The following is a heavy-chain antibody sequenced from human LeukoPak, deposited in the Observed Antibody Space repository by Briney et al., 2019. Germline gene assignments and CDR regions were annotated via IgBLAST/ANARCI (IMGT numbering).Heavy chain of an antibody. CDR3: ARDRERSGYYY. D-gene: IGHD3-22*01. J-gene: IGHJ4*02. Sequence: GGSLRLSCAASGFNFSSYWMYWVRQAPGKGLEWVANIKDDGSEKYYLDSVKGRFTISRDNGKNSLYLQMNSLRAEDTAVYYCARDRERSGYYYWGQGTLVTVSS. V-gene: IGHV3-7*01. CDR2: IKDDGSEK. CDR1: GFNFSSYW.